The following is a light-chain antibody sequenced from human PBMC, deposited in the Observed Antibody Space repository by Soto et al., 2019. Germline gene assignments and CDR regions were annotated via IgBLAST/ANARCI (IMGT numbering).Light chain of an antibody. CDR3: QQYNDWPLT. V-gene: IGKV3-15*01. CDR2: GAF. J-gene: IGKJ1*01. Sequence: EILMTQSPVTLSVSPGERATLSCRASQSVSSNLAWYQQKPGQAPSLLIYGAFTMATGIPARFSGTGSGTEFTLTISSLQSEDFPLYYCQQYNDWPLTFGQGTKVEI. CDR1: QSVSSN.